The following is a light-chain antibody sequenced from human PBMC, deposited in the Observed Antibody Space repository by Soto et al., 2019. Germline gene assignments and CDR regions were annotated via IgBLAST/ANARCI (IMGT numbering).Light chain of an antibody. CDR2: GAS. V-gene: IGKV3-20*01. CDR3: GSDEWT. Sequence: EIVLTQSPATLSLSPGERATLSCRASQSIRSPFLAWYQQKPGQAPRLFIHGASSRATGIPDRFSGSGSGTDFTLTISRLAPEDFAVYYCGSDEWTFGQGTKGE. J-gene: IGKJ1*01. CDR1: QSIRSPF.